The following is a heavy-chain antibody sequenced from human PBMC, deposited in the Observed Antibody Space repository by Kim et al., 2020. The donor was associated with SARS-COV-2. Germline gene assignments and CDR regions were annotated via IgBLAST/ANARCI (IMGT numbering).Heavy chain of an antibody. V-gene: IGHV1-8*01. D-gene: IGHD6-6*01. CDR1: GYTFTSYD. CDR3: ARGRLSRRGSSPPSLLLDY. J-gene: IGHJ4*02. Sequence: ASVKVSCKASGYTFTSYDINWVRQATGQGLEWMGWMNPNSGNTGYAQKFQGRVTMTRNTSISTAYMELSSLRSEDTAVYYCARGRLSRRGSSPPSLLLDYWGQGTLVTVSS. CDR2: MNPNSGNT.